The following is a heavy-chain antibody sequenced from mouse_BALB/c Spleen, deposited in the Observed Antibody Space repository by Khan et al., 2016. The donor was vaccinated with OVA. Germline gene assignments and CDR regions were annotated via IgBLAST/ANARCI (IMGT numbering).Heavy chain of an antibody. J-gene: IGHJ4*01. CDR2: ISPYNDDT. D-gene: IGHD1-1*01. CDR1: GYTFTDYV. CDR3: ARSATDYYTLEY. Sequence: VQLQQSGPELVKPGASVKMSCKASGYTFTDYVMHWVKQKPGQGLEWIGYISPYNDDTESSERFKGKATLTLDKSSSTAYMDLSGLTSADSSVYYCARSATDYYTLEYWGQGTSVTVSS. V-gene: IGHV1S136*01.